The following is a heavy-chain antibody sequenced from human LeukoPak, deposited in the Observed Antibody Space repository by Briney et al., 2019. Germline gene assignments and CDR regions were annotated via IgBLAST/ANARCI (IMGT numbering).Heavy chain of an antibody. CDR2: IKKKTDGGTA. Sequence: PGGSLRLSCAASGFTFTNAWMNWVRPAPGKSLEWVGRIKKKTDGGTADYAAPVKGRFTISRDDSKNTLYVQMNSLKTEDTGVYYCTIQPPGDYWGQGTLVTVSS. J-gene: IGHJ4*02. CDR1: GFTFTNAW. CDR3: TIQPPGDY. V-gene: IGHV3-15*01.